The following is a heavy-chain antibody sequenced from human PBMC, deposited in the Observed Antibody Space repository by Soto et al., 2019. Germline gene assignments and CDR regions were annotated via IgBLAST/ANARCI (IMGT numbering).Heavy chain of an antibody. CDR3: TYGWGAS. V-gene: IGHV3-23*01. Sequence: EAQVLESGGGLVQPGGSLRLSCLASGFTFSTYLMGWVRQAPGKGLEWVSGISGAGGSTSYADSVKGRFTIPRDNSKNTPYLQRNCLRGEDTAGYYCTYGWGASWGQGTLVTVSS. CDR2: ISGAGGST. D-gene: IGHD6-19*01. J-gene: IGHJ5*02. CDR1: GFTFSTYL.